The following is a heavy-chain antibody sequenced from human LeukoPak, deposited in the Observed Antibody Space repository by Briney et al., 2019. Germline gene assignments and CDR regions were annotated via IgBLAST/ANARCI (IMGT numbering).Heavy chain of an antibody. CDR1: GFTFGGSW. V-gene: IGHV3-74*01. CDR3: ARGLMVRGDYCGMDV. CDR2: INSDGGST. D-gene: IGHD3-10*01. J-gene: IGHJ6*02. Sequence: GGSLRLSCAASGFTFGGSWMNWVRQAPGKGLVWVSRINSDGGSTSYADSVKGRFTISRDNAKNTLYLQMNSLRAEDTAVYYCARGLMVRGDYCGMDVWGQGTTVTVSS.